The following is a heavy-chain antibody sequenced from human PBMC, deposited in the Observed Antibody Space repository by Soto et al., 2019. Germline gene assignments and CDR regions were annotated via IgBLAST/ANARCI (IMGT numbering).Heavy chain of an antibody. Sequence: SETLSLTCTVSGGSISSGGYYWTWIRQHPGKGLEWIGYNYYSGITYYNPSLKSRVTISLDTSKNQFSLKLSSVTAEDTAVYYCARGNYYDFWSGDSPRHYYGMDVWGQGTTVTVSS. CDR1: GGSISSGGYY. CDR3: ARGNYYDFWSGDSPRHYYGMDV. V-gene: IGHV4-31*03. D-gene: IGHD3-3*01. J-gene: IGHJ6*02. CDR2: NYYSGIT.